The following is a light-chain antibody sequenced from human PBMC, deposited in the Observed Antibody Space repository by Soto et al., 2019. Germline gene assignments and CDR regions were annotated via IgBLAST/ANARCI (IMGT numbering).Light chain of an antibody. CDR1: QSVLYSPNNKNY. CDR2: WAS. Sequence: DIVMTQSPDSLAVSLGERATINCKSSQSVLYSPNNKNYLAWYQQKPGQPPKLLVYWASTRESGVPDRFSGSGSGTDFTLTISSLQAEDAAVYYCHQYHSAPQPFGQGTKVELK. J-gene: IGKJ1*01. V-gene: IGKV4-1*01. CDR3: HQYHSAPQP.